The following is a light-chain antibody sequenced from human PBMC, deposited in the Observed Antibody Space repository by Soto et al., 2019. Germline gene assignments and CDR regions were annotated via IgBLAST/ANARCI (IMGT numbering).Light chain of an antibody. CDR2: YDD. V-gene: IGLV1-36*01. Sequence: QSVLTQPPSVSGAPGQRVTISCSGSTSNIGNNAVNLYQQLPGKAPRALIYYDDLLPTGVSKRFSGSKSGTSVSLAISGLQADDEADYYCASWDDTLSGGVFGGGTKLTVL. CDR3: ASWDDTLSGGV. CDR1: TSNIGNNA. J-gene: IGLJ3*02.